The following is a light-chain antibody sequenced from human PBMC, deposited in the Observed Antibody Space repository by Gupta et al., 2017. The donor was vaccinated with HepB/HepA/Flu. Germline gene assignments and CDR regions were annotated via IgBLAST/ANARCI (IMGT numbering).Light chain of an antibody. J-gene: IGLJ3*02. CDR3: RSYTSRSTGV. V-gene: IGLV2-14*03. CDR1: TSDVGGYNF. CDR2: DVS. Sequence: SALTPPASVSGSPVPSITISSTATTSDVGGYNFVSWYQHHPGKAHKLMIYDVSKRPAGVANRFSGSESGNTASLTISGLQEGDEADYYCRSYTSRSTGVFGGGTKLTVL.